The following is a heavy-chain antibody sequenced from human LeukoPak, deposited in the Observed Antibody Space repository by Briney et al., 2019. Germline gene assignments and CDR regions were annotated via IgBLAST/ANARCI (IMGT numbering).Heavy chain of an antibody. D-gene: IGHD3-22*01. CDR1: GFTFSTYE. J-gene: IGHJ4*02. V-gene: IGHV3-48*03. CDR2: ISSTGSNI. Sequence: PGGSLRLSCAASGFTFSTYEMNWVRQAPGKGLEWVSYISSTGSNIYYADSVKGRFTISRDNAKSSLYLLMNSLRTEDTAVYYCAATYYYDGSGDYWGQGTLVTVSS. CDR3: AATYYYDGSGDY.